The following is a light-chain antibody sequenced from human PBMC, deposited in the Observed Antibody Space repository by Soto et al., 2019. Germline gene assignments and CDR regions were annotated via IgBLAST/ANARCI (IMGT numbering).Light chain of an antibody. CDR3: QQSYTTTVT. V-gene: IGKV4-1*01. J-gene: IGKJ4*01. Sequence: IVMTQSPDSLAVSLGERATINCKSSQSVLHSSNNKNYLTWYQQKPGQPPKLIIYWASTRESGVHDRFSGSGSGTDFTLTISSLQAEDVAVYYCQQSYTTTVTFGGGTKVDIK. CDR2: WAS. CDR1: QSVLHSSNNKNY.